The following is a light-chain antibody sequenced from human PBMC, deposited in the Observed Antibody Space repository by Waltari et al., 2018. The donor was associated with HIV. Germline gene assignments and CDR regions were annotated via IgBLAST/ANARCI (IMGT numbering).Light chain of an antibody. V-gene: IGKV2-28*01. Sequence: IVMTQSPLSLPVTPGEPASISCRSSQSLLHSNGYNYLDWYLQKPGQSPQLLIYLGSNRASGVPDRFSGSGSGTDFTLKISRVEAEDVGVYYCMQALQTPKTFGQGTKVEIK. CDR1: QSLLHSNGYNY. CDR2: LGS. J-gene: IGKJ1*01. CDR3: MQALQTPKT.